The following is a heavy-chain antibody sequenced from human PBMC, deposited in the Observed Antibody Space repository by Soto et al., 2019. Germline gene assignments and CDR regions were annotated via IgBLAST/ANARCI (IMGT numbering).Heavy chain of an antibody. J-gene: IGHJ6*02. CDR3: ARHLAAAGPGYYYYGMDV. V-gene: IGHV4-59*08. D-gene: IGHD6-13*01. CDR1: GGSISSYY. CDR2: IYYSGST. Sequence: QVQLQESGPGLVKPSETLSLTCTVSGGSISSYYWSWIRQPPGKGLEWIGYIYYSGSTNYNPSLKRRVTISVDTSKNQFSLKLSSVTAADTAVYYCARHLAAAGPGYYYYGMDVWGQGTTVTVSS.